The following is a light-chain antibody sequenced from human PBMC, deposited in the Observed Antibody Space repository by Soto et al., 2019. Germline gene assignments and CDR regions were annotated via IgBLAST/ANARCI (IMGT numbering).Light chain of an antibody. CDR2: GAS. Sequence: VLTESPCTLSLSPGERARLSCRTSHSVDSTHLAWYQQKPGQAPRLLVYGASGRATGIPDRFGGSGSGTDFTLTISRLEPEDFAVYYCQHYGDSRTFGQGTKVAIK. V-gene: IGKV3-20*01. CDR3: QHYGDSRT. CDR1: HSVDSTH. J-gene: IGKJ1*01.